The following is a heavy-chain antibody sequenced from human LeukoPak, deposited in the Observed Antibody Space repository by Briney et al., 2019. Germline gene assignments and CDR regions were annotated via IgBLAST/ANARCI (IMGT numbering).Heavy chain of an antibody. D-gene: IGHD2-15*01. CDR3: ARARGYCSGGSCAAGYYYYYMDV. CDR1: GFTFSSYS. CDR2: MSSSGSYI. J-gene: IGHJ6*03. Sequence: GGSLRLSCAASGFTFSSYSMNWVRQAPGKGLEWVSSMSSSGSYIYYADSVKGRFTISRDNAKNSLYLQMNSLRAEDTAVYYCARARGYCSGGSCAAGYYYYYMDVWGKGTTVTVSS. V-gene: IGHV3-21*01.